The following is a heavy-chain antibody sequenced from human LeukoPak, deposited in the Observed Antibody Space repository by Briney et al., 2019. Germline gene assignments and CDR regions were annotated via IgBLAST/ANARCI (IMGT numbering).Heavy chain of an antibody. CDR2: INPNSGGT. CDR1: GYTFTSYY. Sequence: LGASVKVSCKASGYTFTSYYMHWVRQAPGQGLEWMGWINPNSGGTNYAQKFQGRVAMTRDKSIRTAYMELSRLTSDDTAVYYCARNIWFGESADAFDIWGQGTMVTVSS. J-gene: IGHJ3*02. CDR3: ARNIWFGESADAFDI. V-gene: IGHV1-2*02. D-gene: IGHD3-10*01.